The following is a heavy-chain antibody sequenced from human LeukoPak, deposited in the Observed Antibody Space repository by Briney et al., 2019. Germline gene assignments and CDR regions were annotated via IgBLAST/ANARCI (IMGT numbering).Heavy chain of an antibody. CDR3: ATYTTTLTDAFDI. CDR1: EFAFSSYN. J-gene: IGHJ3*02. CDR2: ISSSSTNI. D-gene: IGHD4-11*01. Sequence: GGSLRLSCVASEFAFSSYNMNWVRQAPGKGLEWVSSISSSSTNIYYADSMKGRFTISRDNAKNSLYLQMNSLRAEDTAVYYCATYTTTLTDAFDIWGQGTMVTVSS. V-gene: IGHV3-21*01.